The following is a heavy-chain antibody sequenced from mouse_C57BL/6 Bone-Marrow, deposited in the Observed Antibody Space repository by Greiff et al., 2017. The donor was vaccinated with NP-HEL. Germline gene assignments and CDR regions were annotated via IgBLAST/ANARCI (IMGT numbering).Heavy chain of an antibody. D-gene: IGHD1-1*01. CDR3: ARGFSITTVVATYYYAMDY. J-gene: IGHJ4*01. V-gene: IGHV5-9*01. Sequence: EVKVEESGGGLVKPGGSLKLSCAASGFTFSSYTMSWVRQTPEKRLEWVATISGGGGNTYYPDSVKGRFTISRDNAKNTLYLQMSSLRSEDTALYYCARGFSITTVVATYYYAMDYWGQGTSVTVSS. CDR1: GFTFSSYT. CDR2: ISGGGGNT.